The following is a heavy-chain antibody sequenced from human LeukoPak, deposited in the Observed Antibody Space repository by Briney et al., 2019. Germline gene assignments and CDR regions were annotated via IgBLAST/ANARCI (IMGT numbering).Heavy chain of an antibody. J-gene: IGHJ3*02. CDR1: GGSISSYY. CDR2: IYTSGST. V-gene: IGHV4-4*07. CDR3: ARGGGSWYYDSSGHDAFDI. Sequence: PSETLSLTCTVSGGSISSYYWSWIRQPAGKGLEWIGRIYTSGSTNYNPSLKSRVTMSVDTSKNQFSLKLSSVTPADTAVYYCARGGGSWYYDSSGHDAFDIWGQGTMVTVSS. D-gene: IGHD3-22*01.